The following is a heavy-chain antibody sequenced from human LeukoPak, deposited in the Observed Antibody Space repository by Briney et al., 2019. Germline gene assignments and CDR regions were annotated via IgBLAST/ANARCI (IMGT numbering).Heavy chain of an antibody. Sequence: GGSLRLSCAASGFPFSGYSLTWVRQAPGKGLEWISYISSSNTIYYADSVKGRFTISRDNAKNSLYLQMNSLTAEDTAVYYCARAGVDTSGYYYQGFDYWGQGTLVTVSS. CDR1: GFPFSGYS. D-gene: IGHD3-3*01. CDR3: ARAGVDTSGYYYQGFDY. CDR2: ISSSNTI. J-gene: IGHJ4*02. V-gene: IGHV3-48*01.